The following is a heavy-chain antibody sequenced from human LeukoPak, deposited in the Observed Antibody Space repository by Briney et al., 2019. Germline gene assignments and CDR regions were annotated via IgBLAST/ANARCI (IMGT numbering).Heavy chain of an antibody. V-gene: IGHV4-59*01. CDR1: GGSISSYC. CDR3: ARGMLYYDILTGYSPEGYFDY. D-gene: IGHD3-9*01. CDR2: IYYSGST. J-gene: IGHJ4*02. Sequence: SETLSLTCTVSGGSISSYCWSWIRQPPGKGLEWIGYIYYSGSTNYNPSLKSRVTISVDTSKNQFSLKLSSVTAADTAVYYCARGMLYYDILTGYSPEGYFDYWGQGTLVTVSS.